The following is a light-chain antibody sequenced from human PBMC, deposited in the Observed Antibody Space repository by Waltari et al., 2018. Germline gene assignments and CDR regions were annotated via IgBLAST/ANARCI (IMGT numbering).Light chain of an antibody. CDR3: CSYTSSNTYV. CDR1: SSDVGTYNF. J-gene: IGLJ1*01. CDR2: GVS. Sequence: QSVLTQPPSASGSPGQSITISCTGTSSDVGTYNFVSWYQHPPGKAPKLMISGVSNRPSGVSNRFSGSKSDNTASLTISGLQAEDEADYFCCSYTSSNTYVFGTGTRVTVL. V-gene: IGLV2-14*01.